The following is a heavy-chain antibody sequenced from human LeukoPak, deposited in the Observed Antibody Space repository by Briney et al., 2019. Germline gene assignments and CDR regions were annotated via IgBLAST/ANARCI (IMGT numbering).Heavy chain of an antibody. CDR2: INTGGST. CDR1: GGSISSYY. V-gene: IGHV4-4*07. D-gene: IGHD3-3*01. Sequence: PSETLSLTCTVSGGSISSYYWSWIRQPAGKGLEWIGRINTGGSTNYNPSLKSRVTMSVDTSKNQFSLKLSSVTAADTAVYYCARDFLGDGVWSGSGYYYMDVWGKGTTVTVSS. CDR3: ARDFLGDGVWSGSGYYYMDV. J-gene: IGHJ6*03.